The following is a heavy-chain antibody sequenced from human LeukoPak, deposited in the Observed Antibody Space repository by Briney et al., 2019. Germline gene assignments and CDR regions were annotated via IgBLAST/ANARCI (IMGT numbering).Heavy chain of an antibody. CDR1: GFTVSSNY. J-gene: IGHJ4*02. Sequence: GGSLRLSCAASGFTVSSNYMSWVRQAPGKGLEWVSVIYSGGSTYYADSVKGRFTISRDTSKNTLYLQMNSLRAEDTAMYYCAKDGIYDEGFDSWGQGTLVTVSS. CDR2: IYSGGST. CDR3: AKDGIYDEGFDS. V-gene: IGHV3-53*01. D-gene: IGHD3-22*01.